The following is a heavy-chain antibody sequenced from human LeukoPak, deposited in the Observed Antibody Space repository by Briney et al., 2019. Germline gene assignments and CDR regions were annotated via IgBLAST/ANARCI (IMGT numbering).Heavy chain of an antibody. CDR2: IRNKANSYTT. D-gene: IGHD2-2*01. V-gene: IGHV3-72*01. Sequence: PGGSLRLSCAASGFTFSDHYMGWVRQAPGEGLEWVGRIRNKANSYTTEYAASVKGRFTMSRDDSENSLYLKMNSLKTEDTGVYYCAREKGYCRSASCSRNAFDIWGQGTMVTVSS. J-gene: IGHJ3*02. CDR3: AREKGYCRSASCSRNAFDI. CDR1: GFTFSDHY.